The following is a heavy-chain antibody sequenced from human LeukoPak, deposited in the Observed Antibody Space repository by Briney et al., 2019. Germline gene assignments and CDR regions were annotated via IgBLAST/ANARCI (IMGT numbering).Heavy chain of an antibody. Sequence: SETLSLTCTVSGGSISSGDYYWSWIRQPPGKGLEWIGYIYYSGSTYYNPSLKSRVTISVDTSKNQFSLKLSSVTAADTAVYYCARGPETSENWFDPWGQGTLVTVSS. D-gene: IGHD1-14*01. V-gene: IGHV4-30-4*08. CDR1: GGSISSGDYY. J-gene: IGHJ5*02. CDR2: IYYSGST. CDR3: ARGPETSENWFDP.